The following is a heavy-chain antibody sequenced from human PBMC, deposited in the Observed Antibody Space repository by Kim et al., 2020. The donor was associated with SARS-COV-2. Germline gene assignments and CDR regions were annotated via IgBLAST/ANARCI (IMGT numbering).Heavy chain of an antibody. CDR2: IYYSGST. Sequence: SETLSLTCTVSGGSISSGGYYWSWIRQHPGKGLEWIGYIYYSGSTYYNPSLKSRFTISVDTSKNQFSLKLSSVTAADTAVYYCARVFDRYYGSGRNNWFDPWGQGTLVTVSS. CDR3: ARVFDRYYGSGRNNWFDP. V-gene: IGHV4-31*03. D-gene: IGHD3-10*01. CDR1: GGSISSGGYY. J-gene: IGHJ5*02.